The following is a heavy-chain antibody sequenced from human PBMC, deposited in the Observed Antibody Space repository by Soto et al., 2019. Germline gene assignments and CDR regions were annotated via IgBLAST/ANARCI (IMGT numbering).Heavy chain of an antibody. CDR2: IYPGDSDT. CDR3: ARHGGRDSRHYYYYYGMDV. Sequence: PGESLKISCKGSGYSFTSYWIGWVRQMPGKGLEWMGIIYPGDSDTRYSPSFQGQVTISADKSISTAYLQWSSLKASDTAMYYCARHGGRDSRHYYYYYGMDVWGQGTKVTVSS. CDR1: GYSFTSYW. D-gene: IGHD2-15*01. V-gene: IGHV5-51*01. J-gene: IGHJ6*02.